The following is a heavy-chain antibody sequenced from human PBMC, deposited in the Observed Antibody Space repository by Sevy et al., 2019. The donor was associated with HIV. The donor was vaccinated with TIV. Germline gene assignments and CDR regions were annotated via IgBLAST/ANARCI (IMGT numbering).Heavy chain of an antibody. CDR3: ARGPYYYGSGSYFRMDAFDI. Sequence: GGSLRLSCAASGFTFSSYWMHWVRQAPGKGLVWVSRINSDGSSTSYADSVKGRFTISRDNAKNTLYLQMNSLRAEDKAVYYCARGPYYYGSGSYFRMDAFDIWGQGTMVTVSS. CDR2: INSDGSST. V-gene: IGHV3-74*01. J-gene: IGHJ3*02. CDR1: GFTFSSYW. D-gene: IGHD3-10*01.